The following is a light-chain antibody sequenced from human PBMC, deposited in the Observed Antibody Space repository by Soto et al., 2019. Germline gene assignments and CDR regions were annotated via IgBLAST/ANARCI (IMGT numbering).Light chain of an antibody. CDR3: QQYYVTPLT. Sequence: DIVMTQSPDSLAVSLGERATINCKSSQSVLYRSNNKNYLAWYQQKPGQPPKLLIYWASTRESGVPDRFSGSGSGKAFTLTISSLQAEDVAVYYCQQYYVTPLTFGGGTKVEI. V-gene: IGKV4-1*01. CDR1: QSVLYRSNNKNY. CDR2: WAS. J-gene: IGKJ4*01.